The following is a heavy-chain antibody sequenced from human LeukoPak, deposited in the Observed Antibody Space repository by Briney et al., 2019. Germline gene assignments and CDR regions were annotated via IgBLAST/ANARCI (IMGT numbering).Heavy chain of an antibody. CDR2: ITSTSSNI. CDR3: ARDSDWSFDY. Sequence: GGSLRLSCAASGFTFSTYSLNWVRQAPGKGLEGVSYITSTSSNIYYADSVKGRFTVSRDNAKNSLYLQMDSLRDEDTAVYYCARDSDWSFDYWGQGTLVTVSS. J-gene: IGHJ4*02. CDR1: GFTFSTYS. V-gene: IGHV3-48*02. D-gene: IGHD3-9*01.